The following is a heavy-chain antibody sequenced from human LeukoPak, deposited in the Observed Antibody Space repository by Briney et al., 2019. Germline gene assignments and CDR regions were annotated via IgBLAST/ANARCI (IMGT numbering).Heavy chain of an antibody. J-gene: IGHJ4*02. CDR1: GFTFDDYA. CDR3: ATGRSRYVY. D-gene: IGHD1-1*01. CDR2: ISWNSGSI. Sequence: GGSLRLSCAASGFTFDDYAMHWVRQAPGKGLEWVSGISWNSGSIGYADSVKGRFTISRDNAKNSLYLQMNSLKTEDTAMYYCATGRSRYVYWGQGTLVTVSS. V-gene: IGHV3-9*01.